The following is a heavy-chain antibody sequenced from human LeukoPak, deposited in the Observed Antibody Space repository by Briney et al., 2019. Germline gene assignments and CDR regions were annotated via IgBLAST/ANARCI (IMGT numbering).Heavy chain of an antibody. D-gene: IGHD3-22*01. V-gene: IGHV4-59*01. CDR1: GGSISSYY. CDR2: IYYSGST. CDR3: ARGGRGYYNFDY. Sequence: SETLSLTCTVSGGSISSYYRSWIRQPPGKGLEWIGYIYYSGSTNYNPSLKSRVTISVDTSKNQFTLKLSSVTAADTAVYYCARGGRGYYNFDYWGQGTLVTVSS. J-gene: IGHJ4*02.